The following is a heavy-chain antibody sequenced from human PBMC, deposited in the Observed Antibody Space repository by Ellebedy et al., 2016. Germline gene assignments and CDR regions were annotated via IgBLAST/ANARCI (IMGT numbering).Heavy chain of an antibody. CDR2: MNQDGNKK. CDR1: GFTFSRNW. D-gene: IGHD4-17*01. Sequence: GESLKISXAASGFTFSRNWMTWVRQAPGKGLEWVANMNQDGNKKYYVDSVKDRFTISRDNAKNSLYLQMNSLRAKDTAVYYCARGDYGDYIGFAFDIWGQGTMVTVSS. J-gene: IGHJ3*02. V-gene: IGHV3-7*01. CDR3: ARGDYGDYIGFAFDI.